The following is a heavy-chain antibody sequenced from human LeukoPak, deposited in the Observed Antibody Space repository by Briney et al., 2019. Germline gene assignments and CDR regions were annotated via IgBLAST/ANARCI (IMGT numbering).Heavy chain of an antibody. CDR1: GFSFSNYA. Sequence: GGSLRLSCAASGFSFSNYAMYWVRQAPGKGLEWVAVIWYDGSNKDYADSVEGRFTISRDNSKNTLFLQMNSLRAEDTAVYYCARDTVYGSGSRSLFDYWGQGTLVTVSS. D-gene: IGHD3-10*01. CDR2: IWYDGSNK. CDR3: ARDTVYGSGSRSLFDY. J-gene: IGHJ4*02. V-gene: IGHV3-33*01.